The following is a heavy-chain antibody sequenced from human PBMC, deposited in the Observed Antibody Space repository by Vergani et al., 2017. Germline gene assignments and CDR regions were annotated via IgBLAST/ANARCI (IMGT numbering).Heavy chain of an antibody. CDR3: ARISGGSAPYLHY. V-gene: IGHV3-7*01. Sequence: EVLLVESGGDLVQPGGSLRLSCEASGFNFQIYWMGWVRQTAEKGLEWVANIKQDGSEDYYVDSVKGRFTITRDNAKTTLYLQMNSLRGEHRGVYYCARISGGSAPYLHYWGQGTLVTVAS. J-gene: IGHJ1*01. D-gene: IGHD2-15*01. CDR1: GFNFQIYW. CDR2: IKQDGSED.